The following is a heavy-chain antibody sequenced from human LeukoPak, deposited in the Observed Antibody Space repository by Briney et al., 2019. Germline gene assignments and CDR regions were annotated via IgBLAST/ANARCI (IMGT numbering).Heavy chain of an antibody. D-gene: IGHD5-24*01. CDR3: AKGSGMATKRGVDY. Sequence: PGRSLRLSCAASGFTFDDYAMHWVRQAPGKGLEWVSGISWNSGSIGYADSVKARFTISRDNAKNSLYLQMNSLRAEDMALYYFAKGSGMATKRGVDYWGQGTLVTVSS. CDR2: ISWNSGSI. CDR1: GFTFDDYA. J-gene: IGHJ4*02. V-gene: IGHV3-9*03.